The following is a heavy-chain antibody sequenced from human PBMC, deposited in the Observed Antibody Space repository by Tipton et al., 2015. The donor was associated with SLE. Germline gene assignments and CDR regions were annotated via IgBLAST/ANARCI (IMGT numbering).Heavy chain of an antibody. CDR3: ARLSAYYRVFDL. D-gene: IGHD3-3*01. CDR2: VSYTGTA. V-gene: IGHV4-59*08. Sequence: WTWIRQSPGKELEWLAYVSYTGTATYNPSLRSRVSISLDTSENQFSLKVTSVTAADTAVYHCARLSAYYRVFDLWGQGTLVIVAS. J-gene: IGHJ4*02.